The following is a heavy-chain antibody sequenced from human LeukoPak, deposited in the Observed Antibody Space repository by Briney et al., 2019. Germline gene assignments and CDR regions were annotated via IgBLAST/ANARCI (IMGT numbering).Heavy chain of an antibody. J-gene: IGHJ6*03. CDR1: RFTFSDYS. CDR2: ISSSTNYI. CDR3: AREEKEYGDSYYYYMDV. Sequence: GGSLRLSCAASRFTFSDYSMNWVRQAPGKGLEWVSSISSSTNYIYYAVSVKGRFTISRDNAKNSLCLQMNSLRAEDTAVYYCAREEKEYGDSYYYYMDVWGKGTTVTISS. V-gene: IGHV3-21*01. D-gene: IGHD4-17*01.